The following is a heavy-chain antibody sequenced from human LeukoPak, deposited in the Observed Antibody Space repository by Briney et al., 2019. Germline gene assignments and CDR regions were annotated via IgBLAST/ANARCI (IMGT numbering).Heavy chain of an antibody. CDR3: AKEMTTVVTPAYYFDY. CDR1: GFTFSSYA. J-gene: IGHJ4*02. V-gene: IGHV3-23*01. CDR2: ISGSGGST. Sequence: GGSLRLSCAASGFTFSSYAMSWVRQAPGKGLEWVSAISGSGGSTCYADSVKGRFTISRDNSKNTLYLQMNSLRAEDTAVYYCAKEMTTVVTPAYYFDYWGQGTLVTVSS. D-gene: IGHD4-23*01.